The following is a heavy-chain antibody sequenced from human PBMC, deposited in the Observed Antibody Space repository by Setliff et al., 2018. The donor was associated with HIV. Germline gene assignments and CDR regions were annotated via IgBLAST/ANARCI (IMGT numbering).Heavy chain of an antibody. CDR3: ARLVWTGYGSRASDI. V-gene: IGHV4-59*01. CDR2: IYYSGST. J-gene: IGHJ3*02. CDR1: GGSISSDY. D-gene: IGHD5-12*01. Sequence: SETLSLTCTVSGGSISSDYWSWIRQPPGKGLEWIGYIYYSGSTNYNPSLKSRVTISVATSKNQFSLKLTSVTTADTAVYYCARLVWTGYGSRASDIWGQGTVVTVSS.